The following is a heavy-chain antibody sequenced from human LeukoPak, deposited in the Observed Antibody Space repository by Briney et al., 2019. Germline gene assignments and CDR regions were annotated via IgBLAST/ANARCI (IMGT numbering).Heavy chain of an antibody. D-gene: IGHD6-19*01. CDR2: INTYNGNT. Sequence: ASVKVSCKASGYTFASYGISWVRQAPGQGLKWMGWINTYNGNTSYAQKFQGRVTITRDMSTSTAYMELSSLRSEDTAVYYCAAGYHAWGIAVAGTDYWGQGTLVTVSS. CDR1: GYTFASYG. J-gene: IGHJ4*02. CDR3: AAGYHAWGIAVAGTDY. V-gene: IGHV1-18*01.